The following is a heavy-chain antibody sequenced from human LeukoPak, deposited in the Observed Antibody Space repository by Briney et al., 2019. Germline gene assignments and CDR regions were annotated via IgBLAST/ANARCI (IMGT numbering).Heavy chain of an antibody. CDR3: ATLATHDSSGYPRGAFDI. Sequence: GGSLRLSCAASGFTFSSYAMSWVRQAPGKGLEGVSGISWNSGSIGYADSVKGRFTISRDNAKNSLYLQMNSLRAEDMALYYCATLATHDSSGYPRGAFDIWGQGTMVTVSS. CDR2: ISWNSGSI. J-gene: IGHJ3*02. D-gene: IGHD3-22*01. V-gene: IGHV3-9*03. CDR1: GFTFSSYA.